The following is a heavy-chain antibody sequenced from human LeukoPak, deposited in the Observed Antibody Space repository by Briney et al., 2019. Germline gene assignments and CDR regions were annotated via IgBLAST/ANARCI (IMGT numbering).Heavy chain of an antibody. CDR2: ISSSGSYI. CDR1: GFTFSSYS. CDR3: ARDGSGWYDY. Sequence: GGSLRLSCAASGFTFSSYSMNWVRQAPGKGLEWVASISSSGSYIYYADSVKGRFTISRDNAKNSLYLQMNSLRAEDSAVYYCARDGSGWYDYWGQGTLVTVSS. J-gene: IGHJ4*02. D-gene: IGHD6-19*01. V-gene: IGHV3-21*01.